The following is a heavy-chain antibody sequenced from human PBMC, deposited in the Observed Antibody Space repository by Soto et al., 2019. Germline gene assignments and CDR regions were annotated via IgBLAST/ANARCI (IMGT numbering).Heavy chain of an antibody. V-gene: IGHV4-34*01. CDR1: GGSFSGYY. Sequence: PSETLSLTCAVYGGSFSGYYWSWIRQPPGKGLEWIGEINHSGSTNYNPSLKSRVTISVGTSKNQFSLKLSSVTAADTAVYYCARVEYGSGLYGMDVWGQGTTVTVSS. D-gene: IGHD3-10*01. J-gene: IGHJ6*02. CDR2: INHSGST. CDR3: ARVEYGSGLYGMDV.